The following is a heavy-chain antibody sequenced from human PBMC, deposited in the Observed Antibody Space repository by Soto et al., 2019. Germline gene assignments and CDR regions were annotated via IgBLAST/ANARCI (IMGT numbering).Heavy chain of an antibody. CDR2: ISGSGGST. CDR3: AKRGSGCYFDY. Sequence: EVQLLESGGGWVQPGGSLRLSCAASGFTFSSYAMNWVRQAPGKGLEWVSVISGSGGSTYYADSVKGRFSISRDSSKNTLYLQMNSLRAADTAVYYCAKRGSGCYFDYWGQGTLVTVSS. D-gene: IGHD1-26*01. J-gene: IGHJ4*02. V-gene: IGHV3-23*01. CDR1: GFTFSSYA.